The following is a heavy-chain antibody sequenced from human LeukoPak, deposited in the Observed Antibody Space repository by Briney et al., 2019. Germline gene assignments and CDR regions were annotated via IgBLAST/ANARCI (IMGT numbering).Heavy chain of an antibody. J-gene: IGHJ4*02. D-gene: IGHD3-22*01. CDR3: ARDISHPRHEHYDSSGYPFY. CDR2: INPSGGST. CDR1: GYTFTSYY. V-gene: IGHV1-46*01. Sequence: ASVKVSCKASGYTFTSYYMHWVRQAPRQGLEWMGIINPSGGSTSYAQKFQGRVTMTRDMSTSTVYMELSSLRSEDTAVYYCARDISHPRHEHYDSSGYPFYWGQGTLVTVSS.